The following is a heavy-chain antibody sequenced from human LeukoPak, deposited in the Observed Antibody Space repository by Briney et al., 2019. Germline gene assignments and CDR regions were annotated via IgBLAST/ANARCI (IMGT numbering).Heavy chain of an antibody. CDR3: ARETLLWFGIDY. V-gene: IGHV4-34*01. CDR1: GGSFSGYY. CDR2: INHSGST. J-gene: IGHJ4*02. Sequence: PSETLSLTCAVYGGSFSGYYWSWIRQPPGKGLEWIGEINHSGSTNYNPSLKSRVTISVDTSKNQFSLKLSSVTAADTAVYYCARETLLWFGIDYWGQGTLVTVSS. D-gene: IGHD3-10*01.